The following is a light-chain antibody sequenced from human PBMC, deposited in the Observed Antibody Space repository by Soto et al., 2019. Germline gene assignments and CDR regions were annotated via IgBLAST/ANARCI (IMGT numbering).Light chain of an antibody. J-gene: IGKJ4*01. CDR1: QDITSY. CDR2: AAS. Sequence: DIQMTQSPSSLSASVGDRVTITCQASQDITSYLNWYQHKPGKAPKLLIYAASTLQSGVPSRFSGSGSDTEFTLTISSLQPEDFATYYCQQLNNYPLTFGGGTKVEIK. V-gene: IGKV1-9*01. CDR3: QQLNNYPLT.